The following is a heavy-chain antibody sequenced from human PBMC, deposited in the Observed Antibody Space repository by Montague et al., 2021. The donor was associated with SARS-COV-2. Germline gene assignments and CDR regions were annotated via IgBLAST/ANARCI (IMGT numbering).Heavy chain of an antibody. CDR1: GGSISGYY. Sequence: SETLSLTCTVSGGSISGYYWSWIRQPPGKGLEWIGYTYYSGSTKYNPFLESRVTVSVDRSKNQVSLKLSSVTAADTAVYYCARLLRSCTNGVCRTYYYYGMDVWGQGTTVTVSS. J-gene: IGHJ6*02. D-gene: IGHD2-8*01. V-gene: IGHV4-59*01. CDR3: ARLLRSCTNGVCRTYYYYGMDV. CDR2: TYYSGST.